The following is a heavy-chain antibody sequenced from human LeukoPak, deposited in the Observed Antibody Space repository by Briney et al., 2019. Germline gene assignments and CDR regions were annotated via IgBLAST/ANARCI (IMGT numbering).Heavy chain of an antibody. Sequence: GASLQISCKGSGYRFTSYWIGWVRQLPGKGLEWMGIIYPGDSDTRYSPSFQGQVTISADKSISTAYLQWSSLKASDTAMYYCARHYSSCYLDWGQGTLVTVSS. CDR2: IYPGDSDT. D-gene: IGHD2-2*01. V-gene: IGHV5-51*01. J-gene: IGHJ4*02. CDR1: GYRFTSYW. CDR3: ARHYSSCYLD.